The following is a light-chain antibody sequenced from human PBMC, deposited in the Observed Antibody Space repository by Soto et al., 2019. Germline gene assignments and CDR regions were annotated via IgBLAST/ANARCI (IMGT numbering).Light chain of an antibody. CDR1: QSLDSR. J-gene: IGKJ1*01. CDR2: KAS. CDR3: QQYNNYWT. V-gene: IGKV1-5*03. Sequence: DIQMTQSPSTLSASVGDRVTITCRASQSLDSRLAWYQQKPGKAPKLLIYKASTLESGVPSRFNGSGSGTEFTLTISSLQPDDFATYYCQQYNNYWTFGQGTKVEIK.